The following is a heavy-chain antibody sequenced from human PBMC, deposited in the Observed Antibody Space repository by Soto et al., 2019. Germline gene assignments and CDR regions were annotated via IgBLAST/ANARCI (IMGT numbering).Heavy chain of an antibody. Sequence: SETLSLTCAVSGSSISSGGFSWSWIRQPPGKGLESIGYIYHSGSTYYNPSLKSRVTISVDRSKNQFSLKLSSVTAADTAVYYCAGGIAARPLGYWGQGTLVTVSS. V-gene: IGHV4-30-2*01. CDR2: IYHSGST. CDR3: AGGIAARPLGY. J-gene: IGHJ4*02. CDR1: GSSISSGGFS. D-gene: IGHD6-6*01.